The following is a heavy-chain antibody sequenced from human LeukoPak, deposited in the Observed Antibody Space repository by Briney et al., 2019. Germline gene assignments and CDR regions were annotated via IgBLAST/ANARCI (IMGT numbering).Heavy chain of an antibody. CDR3: AKEIAVADYFDY. Sequence: PGGSLRLSCAASGFTFSIYGMHWVRQAPGKGLEWEAVISSDGYTKYYADSVKGRFTISRDNSQNTLYLQMNSLRAEDTAVYYCAKEIAVADYFDYWGQGTLVTVSS. CDR1: GFTFSIYG. J-gene: IGHJ4*02. V-gene: IGHV3-30*18. CDR2: ISSDGYTK. D-gene: IGHD6-19*01.